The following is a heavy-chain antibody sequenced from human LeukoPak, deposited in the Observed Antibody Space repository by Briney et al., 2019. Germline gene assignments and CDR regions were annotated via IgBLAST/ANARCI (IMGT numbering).Heavy chain of an antibody. CDR2: ISAYNGDT. V-gene: IGHV1-18*01. D-gene: IGHD2-2*01. J-gene: IGHJ4*02. CDR3: ARGEFICTINTCYASALDS. CDR1: GYTFTSYG. Sequence: ASVKVSCKASGYTFTSYGISWVRQAPGQGLEWMGWISAYNGDTNHAQQLQGRVTKTTDTSTRTAYMELRSLRSEDTAVYYCARGEFICTINTCYASALDSWGQGTLVTVSS.